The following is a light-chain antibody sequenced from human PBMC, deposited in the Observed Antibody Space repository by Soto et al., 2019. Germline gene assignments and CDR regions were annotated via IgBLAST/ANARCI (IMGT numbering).Light chain of an antibody. Sequence: QSVLTQPPSASGTPGQRVTISCSGSSSNIGSETVNWYQQVPGTAPKLLIYANNQRPSGVPDRFSVSKSGTSASLAIGGLQSEDEADYSCAAWDDRLKGWVFGGGTKLTVL. J-gene: IGLJ3*02. CDR3: AAWDDRLKGWV. CDR2: ANN. V-gene: IGLV1-44*01. CDR1: SSNIGSET.